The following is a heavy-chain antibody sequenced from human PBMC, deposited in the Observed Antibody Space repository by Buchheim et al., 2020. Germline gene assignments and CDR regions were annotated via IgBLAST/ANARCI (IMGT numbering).Heavy chain of an antibody. CDR2: IYYSGST. D-gene: IGHD2-15*01. CDR3: ARNIVVVVAADNWFDP. J-gene: IGHJ5*02. V-gene: IGHV4-31*03. Sequence: QVQLQESGPGLVKPSQTLSLTCTVSGGSISSGGYYWSWIRQHPGKCLEWLGYIYYSGSTYYNPSLKSRVTISVATSKNQFSLKLSSVTAADTAVYYCARNIVVVVAADNWFDPWGQGTL. CDR1: GGSISSGGYY.